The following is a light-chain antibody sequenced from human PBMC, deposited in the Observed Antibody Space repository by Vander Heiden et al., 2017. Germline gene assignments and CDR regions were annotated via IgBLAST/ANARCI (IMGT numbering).Light chain of an antibody. CDR2: DVS. CDR1: SSDVGGYNY. V-gene: IGLV2-11*01. J-gene: IGLJ1*01. CDR3: CSYAGSPYV. Sequence: QSALPQPRPVSASPGQAVTLSCTGTSSDVGGYNYVSWYQQHPGKAPKLMIDDVSKRPSGVPDRFSGSKSGNTASLTISGLQAEDEADYYCCSYAGSPYVFGTGTKVTVL.